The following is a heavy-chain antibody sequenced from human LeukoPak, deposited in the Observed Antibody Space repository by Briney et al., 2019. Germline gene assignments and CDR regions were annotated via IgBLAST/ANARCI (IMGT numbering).Heavy chain of an antibody. CDR1: GFTVSSNY. CDR2: ISGSGGST. Sequence: PGGSLRLSCAASGFTVSSNYMSWVRQAPGRGLEWVSAISGSGGSTYYADSVKGRFTISRDNSKNTLYLQMNSLRAEDTAVYYCAKEAGYDWFSYFDYWGQGTLVTVSS. J-gene: IGHJ4*02. V-gene: IGHV3-23*01. D-gene: IGHD5-12*01. CDR3: AKEAGYDWFSYFDY.